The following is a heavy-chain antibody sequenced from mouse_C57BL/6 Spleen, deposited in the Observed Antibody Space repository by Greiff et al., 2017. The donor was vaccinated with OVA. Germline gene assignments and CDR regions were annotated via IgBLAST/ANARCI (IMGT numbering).Heavy chain of an antibody. J-gene: IGHJ3*01. V-gene: IGHV5-17*01. D-gene: IGHD1-1*01. Sequence: EVQLVESGGGLVKPGGSLKLSCAASGFTFSDYGMHWVRQAPEKGLEWVAYISSGSSTIYYADTVKGRFTISRDNAKNTLFLQMTSLRSEDTAMYYCARKDYYGSSYEGFAYWGQGTLVTVAA. CDR3: ARKDYYGSSYEGFAY. CDR1: GFTFSDYG. CDR2: ISSGSSTI.